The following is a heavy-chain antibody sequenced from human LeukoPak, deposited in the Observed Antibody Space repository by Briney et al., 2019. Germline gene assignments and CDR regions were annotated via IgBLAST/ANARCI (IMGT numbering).Heavy chain of an antibody. D-gene: IGHD3-10*01. V-gene: IGHV3-7*01. Sequence: GGSLRLSCAASGFSFSNYWMGWVRQAPGKGLACVANIKTDGSETYYVDSVKGRFTISRDNAKNSLFLQMNSLRAEDTAIYYCVSAIRGSPIDYWGQGTLVTVSS. J-gene: IGHJ4*02. CDR1: GFSFSNYW. CDR2: IKTDGSET. CDR3: VSAIRGSPIDY.